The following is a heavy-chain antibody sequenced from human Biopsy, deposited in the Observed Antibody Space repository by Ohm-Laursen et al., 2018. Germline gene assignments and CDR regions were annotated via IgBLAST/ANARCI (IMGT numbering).Heavy chain of an antibody. Sequence: ASVTVSCQVSGYTLTELSIHWVRQTGGKGLEWMGGFDREERKTVYAEKFQGRVTMTEDTSTDTVYMEVTSLRSDDTAVYYCATGPYYDTRFYYNVRPFDFWGQGTLVTVSS. CDR3: ATGPYYDTRFYYNVRPFDF. CDR2: FDREERKT. J-gene: IGHJ4*02. D-gene: IGHD3-10*01. CDR1: GYTLTELS. V-gene: IGHV1-24*01.